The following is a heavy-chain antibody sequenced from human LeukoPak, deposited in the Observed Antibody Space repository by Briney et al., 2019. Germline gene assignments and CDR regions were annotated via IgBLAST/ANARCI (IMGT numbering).Heavy chain of an antibody. CDR2: INPSGGST. V-gene: IGHV1-46*01. CDR1: DYTFTSHG. Sequence: ASVKVSCKASDYTFTSHGITWVRQAPGQGLEWMGIINPSGGSTSYAQKFQGRVTMTRDTSTSTVYMELSSLRSEDTAVYYCARARDYYGSGSLGFDPWGQGTLVTVSS. D-gene: IGHD3-10*01. CDR3: ARARDYYGSGSLGFDP. J-gene: IGHJ5*02.